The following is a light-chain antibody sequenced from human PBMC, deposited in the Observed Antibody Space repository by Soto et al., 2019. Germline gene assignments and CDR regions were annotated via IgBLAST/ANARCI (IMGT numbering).Light chain of an antibody. CDR2: KAS. Sequence: DIQMTQYPSTLSGSVGDRVTITCRASQTISSWLAWYQQKPGKAPKLLIYKASTLKSGVPSRFSGSGSGTEFTLTISSLQPDDFATYYCQQYNSYAFSFGPGTKV. J-gene: IGKJ3*01. V-gene: IGKV1-5*03. CDR1: QTISSW. CDR3: QQYNSYAFS.